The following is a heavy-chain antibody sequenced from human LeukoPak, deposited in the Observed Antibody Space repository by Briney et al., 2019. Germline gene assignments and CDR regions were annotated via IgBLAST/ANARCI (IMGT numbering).Heavy chain of an antibody. D-gene: IGHD3-10*01. Sequence: ASVKVSCKASGYTFTKYAMNWLRQAPGQRPEWMGWISTGTGNPTYAQGFTGRFVFSLDTSVSTAYLEITSLKAEDTAVYYCTRDFYNSGSSLLDYWGQGTLVTVSS. CDR3: TRDFYNSGSSLLDY. CDR2: ISTGTGNP. V-gene: IGHV7-4-1*02. CDR1: GYTFTKYA. J-gene: IGHJ4*02.